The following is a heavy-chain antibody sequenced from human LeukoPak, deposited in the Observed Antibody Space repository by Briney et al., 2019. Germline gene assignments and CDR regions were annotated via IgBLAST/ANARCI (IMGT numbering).Heavy chain of an antibody. CDR2: INHSGST. J-gene: IGHJ4*02. D-gene: IGHD6-13*01. Sequence: SETLSLTCAVYGGSFSGYYWSWIRQPPGKGLEWIGEINHSGSTNYNPSLKSRVTISVDTSKNQFSLKLSSVTAADTAVYYCARRGAAAGKYYFDYWGQGTLVTVSS. V-gene: IGHV4-34*01. CDR1: GGSFSGYY. CDR3: ARRGAAAGKYYFDY.